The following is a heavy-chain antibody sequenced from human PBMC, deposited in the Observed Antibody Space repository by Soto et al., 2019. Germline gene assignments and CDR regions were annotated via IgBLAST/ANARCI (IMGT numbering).Heavy chain of an antibody. CDR2: IIPIFGTA. Sequence: ASVKVSCKASGGTFSSYAISWVRQAPGQGLEWMGGIIPIFGTANYAQKFQGRVTITADESTSTAYMELSSLRSEDTAVYYCARAPLIVGATIGGADYCGQGTLVTVSS. CDR3: ARAPLIVGATIGGADY. CDR1: GGTFSSYA. J-gene: IGHJ4*02. D-gene: IGHD1-26*01. V-gene: IGHV1-69*13.